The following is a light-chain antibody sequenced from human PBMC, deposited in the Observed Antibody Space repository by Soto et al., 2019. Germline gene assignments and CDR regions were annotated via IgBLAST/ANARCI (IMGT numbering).Light chain of an antibody. V-gene: IGLV2-14*01. CDR2: EVN. J-gene: IGLJ1*01. CDR1: SSDIGAYDY. CDR3: SSYSISTAYL. Sequence: QSALTQPASLSGSPGQSITISCTGTSSDIGAYDYVSWFQQHPGKAPKLMISEVNNRPSGVSNRFSGSKSGNTAYLTISGLQVEDEAEYFCSSYSISTAYLFGTGTKLTVL.